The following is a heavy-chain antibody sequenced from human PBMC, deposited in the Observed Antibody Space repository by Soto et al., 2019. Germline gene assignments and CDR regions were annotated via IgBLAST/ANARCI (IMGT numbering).Heavy chain of an antibody. J-gene: IGHJ6*02. CDR2: INPNSGGT. CDR1: GCTFTGYY. CDR3: ARSRIAARPYGMDV. V-gene: IGHV1-2*04. Sequence: ASVKVSCKASGCTFTGYYMHWVRQAPGQGLEWMGWINPNSGGTNYAQKFQGWVTMTRDTSISTAYMELSRLRSDDTAVYYCARSRIAARPYGMDVWGQGTTVTVSS. D-gene: IGHD6-6*01.